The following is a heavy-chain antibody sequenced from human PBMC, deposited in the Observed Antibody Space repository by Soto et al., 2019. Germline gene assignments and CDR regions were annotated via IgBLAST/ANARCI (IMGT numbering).Heavy chain of an antibody. CDR1: GFTFSSYW. D-gene: IGHD6-19*01. V-gene: IGHV3-7*01. J-gene: IGHJ4*02. CDR2: IKQDGSET. CDR3: ARVDDSASYTRDY. Sequence: EVQLVESGGGLVQPGGSLRLSCGASGFTFSSYWMNWVRQAPGKGLEWVANIKQDGSETSYVDSVKGRFTISRDNAKNSLYLQMNCLRVEDPAVYYCARVDDSASYTRDYWGQGTLVTVSS.